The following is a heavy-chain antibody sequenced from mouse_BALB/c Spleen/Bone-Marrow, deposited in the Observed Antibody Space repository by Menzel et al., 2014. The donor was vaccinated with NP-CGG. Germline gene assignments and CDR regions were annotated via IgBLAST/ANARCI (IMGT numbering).Heavy chain of an antibody. V-gene: IGHV1S34*01. J-gene: IGHJ2*01. Sequence: LVKTGASVKISCKASGCSFTGYYMHWVKQSHGKSLEWIGYISCYNGATSYNQKFKGKATFTVDTSSSTAYMQFNSLXXXDSAXYXXXXGXGYYVDFDYWGQGTTLTVSS. CDR3: XXGXGYYVDFDY. D-gene: IGHD2-3*01. CDR1: GCSFTGYY. CDR2: ISCYNGAT.